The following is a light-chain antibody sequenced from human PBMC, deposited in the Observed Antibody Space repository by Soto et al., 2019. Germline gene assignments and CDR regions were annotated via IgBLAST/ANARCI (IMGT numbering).Light chain of an antibody. CDR1: TNDVGGYNY. J-gene: IGLJ1*01. Sequence: QSALTQPASVSGSPGQSITISCTGTTNDVGGYNYVSWYQQHPGKAPKLLIFEVSSRPSGVSNRFSGSKSSNTASLTISALQAEDEADYFCNSYTSSTSRPYVFGTGTKVTVL. CDR2: EVS. V-gene: IGLV2-14*01. CDR3: NSYTSSTSRPYV.